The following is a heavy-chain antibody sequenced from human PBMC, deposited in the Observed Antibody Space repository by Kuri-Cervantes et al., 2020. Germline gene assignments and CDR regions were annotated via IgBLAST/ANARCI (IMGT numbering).Heavy chain of an antibody. V-gene: IGHV4-61*01. J-gene: IGHJ5*02. CDR3: ARHLRVNYNWFDP. D-gene: IGHD4-23*01. Sequence: SETLSLTCTVSGGSVSSGSYYWSWIRQPPGKGLEWIGYIYYSGSTYYNPSLKSRVTISVDTSKNQFSLKLSSVTAADTAVYYCARHLRVNYNWFDPWGQGTLVTVSS. CDR2: IYYSGST. CDR1: GGSVSSGSYY.